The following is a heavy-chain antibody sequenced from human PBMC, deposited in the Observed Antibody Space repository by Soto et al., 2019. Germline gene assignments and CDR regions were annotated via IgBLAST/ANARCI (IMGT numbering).Heavy chain of an antibody. CDR1: GGSISSGDYY. J-gene: IGHJ6*02. V-gene: IGHV4-30-4*01. CDR2: IYYNGST. D-gene: IGHD3-3*01. CDR3: ARGGENVLRFLEWSYYGMDV. Sequence: PSETLSLTCTVSGGSISSGDYYWSWIRQPPGKGLEWIGYIYYNGSTYYNTSLKSRVTISVDTSKNQFSLKLSSVTAANTAVYYCARGGENVLRFLEWSYYGMDVWGQGTTVTVSS.